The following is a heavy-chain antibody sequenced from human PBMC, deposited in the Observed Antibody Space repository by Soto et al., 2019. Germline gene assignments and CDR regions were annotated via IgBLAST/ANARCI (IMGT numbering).Heavy chain of an antibody. CDR1: GFTFNTYA. Sequence: AVGSLRLSCAASGFTFNTYAMHWVRQAPGKGLEWVAVISYNGGDKYSADSVKGRFTISRDNFQDTLYLQMNSLRSEDTAVYYCARDWGNTADYYFDYWGQGTLVTVSS. D-gene: IGHD3-16*01. CDR2: ISYNGGDK. V-gene: IGHV3-30-3*01. CDR3: ARDWGNTADYYFDY. J-gene: IGHJ4*02.